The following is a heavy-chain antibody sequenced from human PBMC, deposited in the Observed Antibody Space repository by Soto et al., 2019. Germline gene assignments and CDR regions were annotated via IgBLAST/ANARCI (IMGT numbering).Heavy chain of an antibody. CDR2: MNPNSGNT. D-gene: IGHD2-2*01. CDR3: ARHCSSTSCYTFGGQARRGYYYGMDV. Sequence: ASVKVSSKASGYTFTSYDINWVRQATGQGLEWMGWMNPNSGNTGYAQKFQGRVTMTRNTSISIAYMELSSLRSEDTAVYYCARHCSSTSCYTFGGQARRGYYYGMDVWGQGTTVTVSS. V-gene: IGHV1-8*01. CDR1: GYTFTSYD. J-gene: IGHJ6*02.